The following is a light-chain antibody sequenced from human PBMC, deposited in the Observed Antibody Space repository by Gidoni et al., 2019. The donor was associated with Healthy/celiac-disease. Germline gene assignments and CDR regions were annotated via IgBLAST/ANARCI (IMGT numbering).Light chain of an antibody. CDR3: QSADSSGTYKV. J-gene: IGLJ3*02. CDR1: ALPKQY. Sequence: SYELTQPPSVSVSPGQTARITCSGDALPKQYADWYQQKPGQAPVLVIYKDSERPSGIHERFSGSSSGTTVTLTISGVQAEDEADYYCQSADSSGTYKVFGGGTKLTVL. V-gene: IGLV3-25*02. CDR2: KDS.